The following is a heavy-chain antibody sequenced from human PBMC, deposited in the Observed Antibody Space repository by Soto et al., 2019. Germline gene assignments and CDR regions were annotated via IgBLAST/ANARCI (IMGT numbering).Heavy chain of an antibody. Sequence: QVQLQQSGPGLVKPSQTLSLTCAISGDSVSSNSAAWNWLRQSPSRGLEWLGRTYYRSKYYYEYARSVSSRITINPDTSSNRYSLQLNSVTPEDTAVYYCARGGVSSSSPRSGFDYWGQGNLVTVSS. CDR2: TYYRSKYYY. CDR3: ARGGVSSSSPRSGFDY. D-gene: IGHD6-6*01. V-gene: IGHV6-1*01. CDR1: GDSVSSNSAA. J-gene: IGHJ4*02.